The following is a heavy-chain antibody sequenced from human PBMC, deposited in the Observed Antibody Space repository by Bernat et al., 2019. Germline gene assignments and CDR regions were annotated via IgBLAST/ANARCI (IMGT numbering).Heavy chain of an antibody. V-gene: IGHV3-66*01. Sequence: EVQLVESGGGLVQPGGSLRVSCAASGLTIANIHMSWVRQAPGKGLEWVAHIDDGGSRYYEDSVKGRFTISRDNSQNALFREVNRWGGEERGVYYCVGEWHQSGWVWSEGTLVNVSP. CDR2: IDDGGSR. D-gene: IGHD6-19*01. CDR1: GLTIANIH. CDR3: VGEWHQSGWV. J-gene: IGHJ4*02.